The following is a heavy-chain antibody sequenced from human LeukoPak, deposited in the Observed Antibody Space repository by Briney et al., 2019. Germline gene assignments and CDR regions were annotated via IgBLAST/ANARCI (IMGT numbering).Heavy chain of an antibody. Sequence: GASVKVSCKASGYTCTSYDINWVRQATGQGLEWMGWMNPNSGNTGYAQKFQGRVTMTRNTSISTAYMELSSLRSEDTAVYYCARGSSYCSGGSCYGYWGQGTLVTVSS. CDR2: MNPNSGNT. D-gene: IGHD2-15*01. CDR3: ARGSSYCSGGSCYGY. CDR1: GYTCTSYD. V-gene: IGHV1-8*01. J-gene: IGHJ4*02.